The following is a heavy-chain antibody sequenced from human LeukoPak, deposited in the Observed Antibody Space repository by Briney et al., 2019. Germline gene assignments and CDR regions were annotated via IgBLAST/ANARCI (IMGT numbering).Heavy chain of an antibody. CDR1: GFTFSSYW. CDR2: IKQDGSEK. Sequence: GGSLRLSCAASGFTFSSYWMSWVRQAPGKGLEWVANIKQDGSEKYYVDSVKGRFTISRDNAKNSLYLQMNSLRAEDTAVYYGARDDYDILTGYYNYYYYGMDVWGQGTTVTVSS. V-gene: IGHV3-7*04. J-gene: IGHJ6*02. D-gene: IGHD3-9*01. CDR3: ARDDYDILTGYYNYYYYGMDV.